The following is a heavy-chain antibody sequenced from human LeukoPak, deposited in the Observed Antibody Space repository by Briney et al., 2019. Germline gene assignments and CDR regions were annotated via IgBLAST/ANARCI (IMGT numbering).Heavy chain of an antibody. Sequence: SETLSLTCTVSGGSISSSSYYWGWIRQPPGKGLEWIGSTYYSGSTYYNPSLKSRVTISVDTSKNQFSLKLSSVTAADTAVYYCARNSYGSYFDYWGQGTLVTVSS. CDR3: ARNSYGSYFDY. D-gene: IGHD5-18*01. J-gene: IGHJ4*02. CDR2: TYYSGST. CDR1: GGSISSSSYY. V-gene: IGHV4-39*07.